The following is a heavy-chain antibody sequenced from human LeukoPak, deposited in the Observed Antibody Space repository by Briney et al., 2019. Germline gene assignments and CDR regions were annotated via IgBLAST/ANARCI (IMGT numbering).Heavy chain of an antibody. CDR1: GGSISSSSHY. CDR3: ASSFSSWYLTTQWGFDY. J-gene: IGHJ4*02. D-gene: IGHD6-13*01. V-gene: IGHV4-39*07. Sequence: KPSETLSLTCTVSGGSISSSSHYWGWTRQPPGKGLEWIGSIYYSGSTYYNPSLKSRVTISVDTSKNQFSLKLSSVTAADTAVYYCASSFSSWYLTTQWGFDYWGQGTWSPSPQ. CDR2: IYYSGST.